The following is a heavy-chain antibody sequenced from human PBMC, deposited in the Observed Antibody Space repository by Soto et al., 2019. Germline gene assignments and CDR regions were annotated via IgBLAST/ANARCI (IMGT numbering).Heavy chain of an antibody. CDR2: IYSGGST. CDR1: GFTVSSNY. V-gene: IGHV3-53*01. Sequence: GGSLRLSCAASGFTVSSNYMSWVRRAPGKGLEWVSVIYSGGSTYYADSVKGRFTISRDNSKNTLYLQMNSLRAEDTAVYYCARARYSGSLGAFDIWGQGTMVTVSS. CDR3: ARARYSGSLGAFDI. D-gene: IGHD1-26*01. J-gene: IGHJ3*02.